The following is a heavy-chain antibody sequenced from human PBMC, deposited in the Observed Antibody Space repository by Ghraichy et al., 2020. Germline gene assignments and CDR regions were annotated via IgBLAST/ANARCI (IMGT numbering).Heavy chain of an antibody. CDR2: IYTTGKT. Sequence: SETLSLTCTVSDGSISSYYWNWIRQPAGQGLEWIGRIYTTGKTNYNPSLKSRLTMSVDTSKNQFSLNLNSVTAADTAVYYCAGAPSGTYRFDSWGQGTLVAVSS. CDR3: AGAPSGTYRFDS. V-gene: IGHV4-4*07. CDR1: DGSISSYY. D-gene: IGHD1-26*01. J-gene: IGHJ4*02.